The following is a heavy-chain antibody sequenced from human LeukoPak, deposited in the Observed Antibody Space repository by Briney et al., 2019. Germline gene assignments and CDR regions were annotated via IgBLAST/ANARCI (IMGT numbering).Heavy chain of an antibody. CDR1: GYTFTSYA. J-gene: IGHJ4*02. Sequence: RASVKDSFKASGYTFTSYAMHWVRQAPGQRPEWMGWINAGNGNTKYSQKFQGRVTITRDTSASTAYMELSSLRPEDTAVYYCARVQSAYCSSSSCYGGYFDHWGQGTLVTVSS. V-gene: IGHV1-3*01. CDR2: INAGNGNT. CDR3: ARVQSAYCSSSSCYGGYFDH. D-gene: IGHD2-2*01.